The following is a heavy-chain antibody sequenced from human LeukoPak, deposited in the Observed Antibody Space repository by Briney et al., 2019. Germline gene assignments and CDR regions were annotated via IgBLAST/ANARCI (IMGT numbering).Heavy chain of an antibody. V-gene: IGHV4-4*07. CDR2: IYTIGST. D-gene: IGHD1-26*01. Sequence: PSQNLSLTCTVSGGSISSYYRSSIRQPAGNGLEWIGRIYTIGSTKYNPSLKSRVTMSVDTSKNQFSLKLSSVTAADTAVYYCARLSNSGSYPFDYWGQGTLVTVSS. CDR1: GGSISSYY. CDR3: ARLSNSGSYPFDY. J-gene: IGHJ4*02.